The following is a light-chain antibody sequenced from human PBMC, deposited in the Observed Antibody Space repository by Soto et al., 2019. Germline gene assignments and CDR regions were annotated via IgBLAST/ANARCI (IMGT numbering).Light chain of an antibody. Sequence: QSVLTQPPSVSAAPGQKVTISCSGSSSNIGNNYVSWYQQLPGTAPKLLIYDNYKRPSGIPDRFSGSKSCTSAALVITGLQPGDEADYFCGTWDSSQSAVVFGGGTKLTVL. J-gene: IGLJ3*02. CDR1: SSNIGNNY. CDR3: GTWDSSQSAVV. V-gene: IGLV1-51*01. CDR2: DNY.